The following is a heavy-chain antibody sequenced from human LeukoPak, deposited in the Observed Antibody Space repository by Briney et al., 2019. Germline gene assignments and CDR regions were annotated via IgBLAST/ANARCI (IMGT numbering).Heavy chain of an antibody. CDR1: GYPFTAYY. J-gene: IGHJ4*02. CDR2: INPNSGDT. Sequence: ASVRVSCKTSGYPFTAYYIHWVRQAPGQGLEGMGRINPNSGDTNYAQNFQGWVTMTSDTSISTAYMELNRLRSDDTAMYYCATPGTTRGIDYWGQGTLVTVSS. D-gene: IGHD3-10*01. CDR3: ATPGTTRGIDY. V-gene: IGHV1-2*04.